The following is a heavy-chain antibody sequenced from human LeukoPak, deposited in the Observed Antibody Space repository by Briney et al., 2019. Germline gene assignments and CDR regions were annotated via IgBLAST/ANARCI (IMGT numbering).Heavy chain of an antibody. CDR2: IYYSGTT. J-gene: IGHJ4*02. D-gene: IGHD2-2*01. CDR1: GGSIISYY. CDR3: ARGPGAMYFDF. V-gene: IGHV4-59*01. Sequence: SETLSLTCAVSGGSIISYYWSWLRQPPGKGLGWIGYIYYSGTTNYNPSLKSRVTISVDRSKNQFSLKLSSVTAADTAVYYCARGPGAMYFDFWGQGTLVTVSS.